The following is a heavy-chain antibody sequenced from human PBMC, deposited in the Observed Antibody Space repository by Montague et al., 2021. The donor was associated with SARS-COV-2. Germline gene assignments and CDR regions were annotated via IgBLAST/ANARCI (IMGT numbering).Heavy chain of an antibody. D-gene: IGHD3-22*01. J-gene: IGHJ4*02. Sequence: SLRLSCAASGFTFSSYSMNWVRQAPGKGLEWVSSISSSSSYIYYADSVKGRFTISRDNAKNSLYLQVNSLRAEDTAVYYCARDRSSDYYDSSGYFDYWGQGTLVTVSS. CDR2: ISSSSSYI. V-gene: IGHV3-21*01. CDR1: GFTFSSYS. CDR3: ARDRSSDYYDSSGYFDY.